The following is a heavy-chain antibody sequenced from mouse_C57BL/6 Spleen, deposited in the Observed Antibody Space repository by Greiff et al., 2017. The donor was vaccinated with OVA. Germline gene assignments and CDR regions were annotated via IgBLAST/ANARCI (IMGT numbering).Heavy chain of an antibody. V-gene: IGHV5-16*01. J-gene: IGHJ1*03. CDR1: GFTFSDYY. CDR3: AREVYYDYEGWYFDV. D-gene: IGHD2-4*01. CDR2: INYDGSST. Sequence: EVQLVESEGGLVQPGSSMKLSCTASGFTFSDYYMAWVRQVPEKGLEWVANINYDGSSTYYLDSLKSRFIISRDNAKNILYLQLSSLKSEDTATYDCAREVYYDYEGWYFDVWGTGTTVTVSS.